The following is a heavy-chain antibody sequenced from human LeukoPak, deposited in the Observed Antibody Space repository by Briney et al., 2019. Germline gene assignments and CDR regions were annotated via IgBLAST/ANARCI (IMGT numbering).Heavy chain of an antibody. D-gene: IGHD4-11*01. J-gene: IGHJ6*03. CDR1: GYSFTSYW. CDR2: IYPGDSDT. CDR3: ARLRVTTSIRGDYYYMDV. Sequence: GESLKISCKGSGYSFTSYWIGWVRQMPGKGLEWMGIIYPGDSDTRYSPSFQGQVTISADKSISTAYLQWSSLKASDTAMYYCARLRVTTSIRGDYYYMDVWGKGTTVTVSS. V-gene: IGHV5-51*01.